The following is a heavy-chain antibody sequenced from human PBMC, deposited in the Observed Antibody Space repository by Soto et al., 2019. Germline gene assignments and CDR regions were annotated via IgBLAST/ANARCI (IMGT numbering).Heavy chain of an antibody. CDR2: IWYDGSNK. Sequence: MVGVRKNPGKGLEWVAVIWYDGSNKYYADSVKGRFTISRENSKNTLYLQMNSLRAEDTAVYYCARDLADSSGWYTGPFAYWGQGT. J-gene: IGHJ4*02. CDR3: ARDLADSSGWYTGPFAY. D-gene: IGHD6-19*01. V-gene: IGHV3-30*04.